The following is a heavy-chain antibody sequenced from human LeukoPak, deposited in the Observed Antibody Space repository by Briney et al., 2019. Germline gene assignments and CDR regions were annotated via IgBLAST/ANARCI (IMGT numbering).Heavy chain of an antibody. CDR2: INHSGST. CDR1: GGSFSVYY. V-gene: IGHV4-34*01. D-gene: IGHD6-13*01. CDR3: ARMRGIAAAQRWAGWFDP. Sequence: SETLSLTCAVDGGSFSVYYWSWIRHPPGKGLEWIGEINHSGSTNYNPSLKSRVTISVDTSKNQFSLKLSSVTAADTAVYYCARMRGIAAAQRWAGWFDPWGQGTLVTVSS. J-gene: IGHJ5*02.